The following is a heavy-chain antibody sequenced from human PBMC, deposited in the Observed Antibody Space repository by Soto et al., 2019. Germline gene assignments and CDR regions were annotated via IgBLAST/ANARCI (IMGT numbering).Heavy chain of an antibody. D-gene: IGHD1-26*01. CDR1: GGSITGDNYF. J-gene: IGHJ3*02. Sequence: QVHLQEWGPGLRRPSQTLSLTCTFSGGSITGDNYFWSWVLQHRERGLEWIGYISYSGTTYYNPSLKSRVTISVDTSKHQFSLSLISVTAADTAMYFCAREVNSPATSDAFDIWGQGTVVTVSS. CDR2: ISYSGTT. V-gene: IGHV4-31*03. CDR3: AREVNSPATSDAFDI.